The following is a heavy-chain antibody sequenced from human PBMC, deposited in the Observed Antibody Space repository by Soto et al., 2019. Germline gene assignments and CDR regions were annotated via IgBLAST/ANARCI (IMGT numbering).Heavy chain of an antibody. CDR2: INAGNGNK. CDR1: GYTFSNYA. J-gene: IGHJ4*02. Sequence: QVQLVQSGAEVKKPGASVKVSCKASGYTFSNYAMHWVRQAPGQRLEWMGWINAGNGNKGYSQKFQGRVTFTRDTSTSGAYMELSSLRSEDTAVYYCASVGYSDGWPTPFFARCGQGTPVTVSS. V-gene: IGHV1-3*01. D-gene: IGHD6-19*01. CDR3: ASVGYSDGWPTPFFAR.